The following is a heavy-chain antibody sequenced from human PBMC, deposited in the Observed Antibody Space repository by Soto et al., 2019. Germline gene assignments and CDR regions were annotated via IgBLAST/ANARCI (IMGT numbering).Heavy chain of an antibody. CDR3: SADHPHMAMGWPV. J-gene: IGHJ6*02. CDR1: GFDFGSFG. V-gene: IGHV1-58*02. CDR2: IVVVSSST. Sequence: SVKVSCKASGFDFGSFGIQFLRQTRGRGLEWIGWIVVVSSSTNYARQFQGRVAISRDMSSSTAYLDLYDLKSDDTAVYFCSADHPHMAMGWPVWGQGTTVTVSS. D-gene: IGHD1-26*01.